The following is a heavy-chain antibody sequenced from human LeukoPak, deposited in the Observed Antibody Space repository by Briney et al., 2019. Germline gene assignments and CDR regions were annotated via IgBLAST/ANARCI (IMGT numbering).Heavy chain of an antibody. J-gene: IGHJ4*02. CDR1: GFTFSSYS. CDR3: ARGTCSSTSCFLFDY. D-gene: IGHD2-2*01. Sequence: GGSLRLSCTASGFTFSSYSMNWVRQAPGKGLEWVSSISSSSSYIYYADSVKGRSTISRDNAKNSLYLQMNSLRAEDTAVYYCARGTCSSTSCFLFDYWGQGTLVTVSS. CDR2: ISSSSSYI. V-gene: IGHV3-21*01.